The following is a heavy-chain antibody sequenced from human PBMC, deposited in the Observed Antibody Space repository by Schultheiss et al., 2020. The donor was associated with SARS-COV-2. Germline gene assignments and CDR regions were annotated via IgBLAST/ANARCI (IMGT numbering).Heavy chain of an antibody. CDR1: GFTFSNAW. CDR2: IKSKTDGGTT. D-gene: IGHD5-24*01. J-gene: IGHJ3*02. CDR3: ARVDGRHGYNSAFDI. Sequence: GGSLRLSCAASGFTFSNAWMSWVRQAPGKGLEWVGRIKSKTDGGTTDYAAPVKGRFTISRDDSKNTLYLQMNSVTTEDTAMYYCARVDGRHGYNSAFDIWGQGTMVTVSS. V-gene: IGHV3-15*01.